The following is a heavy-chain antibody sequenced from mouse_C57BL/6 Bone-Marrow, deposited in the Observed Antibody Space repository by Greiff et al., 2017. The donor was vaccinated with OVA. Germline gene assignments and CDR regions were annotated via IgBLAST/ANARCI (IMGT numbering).Heavy chain of an antibody. CDR1: GFSLTSYG. D-gene: IGHD2-5*01. V-gene: IGHV2-6-1*01. CDR3: ARQNSNSLYWYFDV. CDR2: IWSDGST. J-gene: IGHJ1*03. Sequence: QVQLKQSGPGLVAPSQSLSITCTVSGFSLTSYGVHWVRQPPGKGLEWLVVIWSDGSTTYNSALKSRLSISKDNSKSQVFLKMNSLQTDDTAMYYCARQNSNSLYWYFDVWGTGTTVTVSS.